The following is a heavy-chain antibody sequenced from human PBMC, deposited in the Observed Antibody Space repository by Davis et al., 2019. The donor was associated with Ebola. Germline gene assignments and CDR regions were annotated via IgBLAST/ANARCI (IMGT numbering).Heavy chain of an antibody. CDR3: ARGSVAGYGY. CDR1: GFTFSSYD. J-gene: IGHJ4*02. D-gene: IGHD6-19*01. Sequence: GESLKISCAASGFTFSSYDMNWVRQAPGKGLEWVSYISSSGSTIYYADSVKGRFTISRDNAKNSLYLQMNSLRAEDTAVYYCARGSVAGYGYWGQGTLVTVSS. CDR2: ISSSGSTI. V-gene: IGHV3-48*03.